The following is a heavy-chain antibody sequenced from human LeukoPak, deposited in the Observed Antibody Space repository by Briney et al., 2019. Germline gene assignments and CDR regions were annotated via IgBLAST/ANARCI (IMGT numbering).Heavy chain of an antibody. CDR1: GFTFSIAW. Sequence: PGGSLRLSCAASGFTFSIAWMNWVRQAPGKGLEWVARIKSKTDGGTTDYAAPVKGRFTISRDDSKNTLYLQMNSLKTEDTAVYYCSTTYYYDSSEGYWGQGTLVTVSS. CDR3: STTYYYDSSEGY. CDR2: IKSKTDGGTT. D-gene: IGHD3-22*01. V-gene: IGHV3-15*07. J-gene: IGHJ4*02.